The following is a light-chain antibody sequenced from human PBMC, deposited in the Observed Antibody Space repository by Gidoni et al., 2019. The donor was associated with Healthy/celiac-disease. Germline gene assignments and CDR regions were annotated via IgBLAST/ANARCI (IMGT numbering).Light chain of an antibody. CDR1: SSDVGGYNS. J-gene: IGLJ3*02. Sequence: QSALTQPASVSAAPGQSITTPGTGTSSDVGGYNSDPWYQQHPGKAPKLMIYEVSKRPSGVSNRFSGSKAGNTASLTISGLQAEDEADYYCSSYTSSSRGVFGGGTKLTVL. CDR3: SSYTSSSRGV. V-gene: IGLV2-14*01. CDR2: EVS.